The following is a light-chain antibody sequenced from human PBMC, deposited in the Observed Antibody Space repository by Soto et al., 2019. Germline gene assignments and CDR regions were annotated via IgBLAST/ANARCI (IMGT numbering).Light chain of an antibody. CDR3: QQYMSYS. Sequence: DIQMTQSPSTLPASVGDRVTITCRASQSISNWLAGYQQKPGTAPKLLIYHASTLESGVPSSFSGSGSGTEFTLTISSLQPDDFATYYCQQYMSYSFGQGTKVDIK. V-gene: IGKV1-5*01. J-gene: IGKJ1*01. CDR1: QSISNW. CDR2: HAS.